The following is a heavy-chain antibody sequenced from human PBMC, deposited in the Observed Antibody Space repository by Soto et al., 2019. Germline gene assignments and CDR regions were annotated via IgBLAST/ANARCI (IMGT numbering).Heavy chain of an antibody. J-gene: IGHJ6*02. D-gene: IGHD3-9*01. Sequence: LSLTCAISGDSVSSNSAAWNWIRQSPSRGLEWLGRTYYRSKWYNDYAVSVKSRITINPDTSKNQFSLQLNSVTPEDTAVYYCARDLAALRYFDWLPDYYYYGMDVWGQGTTVTVSS. CDR3: ARDLAALRYFDWLPDYYYYGMDV. CDR1: GDSVSSNSAA. CDR2: TYYRSKWYN. V-gene: IGHV6-1*01.